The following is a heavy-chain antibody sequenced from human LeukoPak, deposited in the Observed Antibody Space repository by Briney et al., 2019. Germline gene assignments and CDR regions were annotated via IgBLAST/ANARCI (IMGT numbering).Heavy chain of an antibody. Sequence: SETLSLTCTVSGGSLSTYYWSWIRQPPGKGLEWIGYIYYTGSTNHNPSLKGRVAISVDTSKNQFSLMLTSVTGADTAMYYCARGHSSGWYNLDYWGQGTLVTVSS. J-gene: IGHJ4*02. CDR3: ARGHSSGWYNLDY. D-gene: IGHD6-13*01. CDR1: GGSLSTYY. CDR2: IYYTGST. V-gene: IGHV4-59*01.